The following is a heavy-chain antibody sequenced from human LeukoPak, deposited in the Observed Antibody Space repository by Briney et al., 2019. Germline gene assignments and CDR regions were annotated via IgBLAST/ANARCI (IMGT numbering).Heavy chain of an antibody. CDR3: VGQYYNGSGPSSFTS. CDR1: GGSISSSNW. D-gene: IGHD3-10*01. J-gene: IGHJ5*02. V-gene: IGHV4-4*02. Sequence: SGTLSLTCAVSGGSISSSNWWSWVRQPPGKGLEWIGEIYHSGSTNYNPSLKSRVTISVDKSKNQFSLNLSSVTAADTAVYYCVGQYYNGSGPSSFTSWGQGPLVPVSS. CDR2: IYHSGST.